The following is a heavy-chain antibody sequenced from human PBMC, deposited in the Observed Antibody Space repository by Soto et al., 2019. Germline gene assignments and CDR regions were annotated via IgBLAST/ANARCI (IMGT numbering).Heavy chain of an antibody. CDR2: ISYDGSNK. Sequence: QVQLVESGGGVVQPGRSLRLSCAASGFTFSSYGMHWVRQAPGKGLEWVAVISYDGSNKYYADSVKGRFTISRDNSKNTLYLHMNSLRAEDTAVYYCGKDCGGDCYTYFYYYYGMDVWGQGTTVTVSS. J-gene: IGHJ6*02. D-gene: IGHD2-21*02. CDR1: GFTFSSYG. V-gene: IGHV3-30*18. CDR3: GKDCGGDCYTYFYYYYGMDV.